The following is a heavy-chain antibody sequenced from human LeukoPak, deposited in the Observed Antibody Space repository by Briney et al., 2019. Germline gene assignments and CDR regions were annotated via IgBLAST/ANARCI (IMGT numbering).Heavy chain of an antibody. V-gene: IGHV3-23*01. Sequence: GGSLRLSCAASGFTFSSYAMSWVRQAPWKGLEWVSTISGSGGSTYYADSVKGRFTISRDNSKNTLYLQMNSLRAEDTAVYYCAKGTPYYDFWSGYYKGYYYMDVWGKGTTVTVSS. CDR3: AKGTPYYDFWSGYYKGYYYMDV. CDR2: ISGSGGST. CDR1: GFTFSSYA. D-gene: IGHD3-3*01. J-gene: IGHJ6*03.